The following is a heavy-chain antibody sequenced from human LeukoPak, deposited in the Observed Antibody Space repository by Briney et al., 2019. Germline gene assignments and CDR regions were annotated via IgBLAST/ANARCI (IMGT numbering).Heavy chain of an antibody. CDR3: ARVSFYCSSTSCSGAYGMDV. CDR1: GGSTSSGGYS. D-gene: IGHD2-2*01. Sequence: SQTLSLTCAVSGGSTSSGGYSWSWIRQPPGTGLEWIGYIYHSGSTYYNPSLKSRVTISVDRSKNQFSLKLSSVTAADTAVYYCARVSFYCSSTSCSGAYGMDVWGQGTTVTVSS. CDR2: IYHSGST. J-gene: IGHJ6*02. V-gene: IGHV4-30-2*01.